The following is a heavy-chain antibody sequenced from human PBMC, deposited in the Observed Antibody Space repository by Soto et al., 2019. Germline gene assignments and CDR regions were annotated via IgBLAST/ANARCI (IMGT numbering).Heavy chain of an antibody. V-gene: IGHV3-21*01. CDR3: ARVALGTDALFDI. Sequence: GGSLRLSCAASGFTFSSYSMNWVRQAPGKGLEWVSSISSSSSYIYYADSVKGRFTISRDNAKNSLYLQMNSLRAEDTAVYYCARVALGTDALFDIWGQGTMVTVSS. D-gene: IGHD7-27*01. J-gene: IGHJ3*02. CDR2: ISSSSSYI. CDR1: GFTFSSYS.